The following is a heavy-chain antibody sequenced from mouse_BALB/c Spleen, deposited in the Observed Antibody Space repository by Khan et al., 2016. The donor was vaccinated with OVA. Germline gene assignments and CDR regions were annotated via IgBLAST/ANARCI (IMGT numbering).Heavy chain of an antibody. D-gene: IGHD2-2*01. J-gene: IGHJ3*01. CDR3: TRHGYVAWFTY. CDR2: IDPFSGST. V-gene: IGHV1S135*01. CDR1: GYSFTSYY. Sequence: EVKLLESGPELMKPGASVKISCRTSGYSFTSYYIHWMMQSHGKSLEWIGYIDPFSGSTTYIQKFKGKATLTVDKSSSTAYIHLSNLTSEDSAVYYGTRHGYVAWFTYWGQGTLVTVSA.